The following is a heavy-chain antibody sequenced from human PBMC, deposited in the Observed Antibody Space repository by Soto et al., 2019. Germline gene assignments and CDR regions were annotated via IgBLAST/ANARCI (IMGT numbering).Heavy chain of an antibody. CDR1: GFTFSSYS. D-gene: IGHD6-13*01. Sequence: GGSLRLSCAASGFTFSSYSMHWVRQAPGKGLEWVSSIRSNSSNIYYADSVKGRFTISRDNAKNSLYLQMNSLRAEDTAVYYCAREPCIAAAGTGGVCSPGYWGQGTLVTVSS. J-gene: IGHJ4*02. CDR3: AREPCIAAAGTGGVCSPGY. V-gene: IGHV3-21*01. CDR2: IRSNSSNI.